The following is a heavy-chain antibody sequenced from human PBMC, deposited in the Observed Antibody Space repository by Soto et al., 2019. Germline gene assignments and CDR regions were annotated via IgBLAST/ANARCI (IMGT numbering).Heavy chain of an antibody. CDR1: GGSFSGYY. J-gene: IGHJ4*02. CDR3: AGARSTWGSTWYFDY. D-gene: IGHD6-13*01. V-gene: IGHV4-34*01. CDR2: INHSGST. Sequence: SETLSLTCAVYGGSFSGYYWTWIRQPPGTGLEWIGEINHSGSTNYNPSLKSRVTISVDTSKNQFSLQLNSVTPEDTAVYYCAGARSTWGSTWYFDYWAQGTLVTVS.